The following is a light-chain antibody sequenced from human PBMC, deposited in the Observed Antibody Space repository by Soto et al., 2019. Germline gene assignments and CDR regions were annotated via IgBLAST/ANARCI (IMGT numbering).Light chain of an antibody. CDR1: QSVGTY. CDR2: DAS. J-gene: IGKJ5*01. Sequence: EIVLTQSPATLSLSPGERATLSCRASQSVGTYLAWYQQKPGQGPRLLIYDASSRASGIPARFSGSGSGTDFTLTISSLEPEDFAVYHCQQRINWPSITFGQGTRLEIK. CDR3: QQRINWPSIT. V-gene: IGKV3-11*01.